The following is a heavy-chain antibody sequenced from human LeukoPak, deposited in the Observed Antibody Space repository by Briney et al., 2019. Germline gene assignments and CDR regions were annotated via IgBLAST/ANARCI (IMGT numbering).Heavy chain of an antibody. V-gene: IGHV3-23*01. CDR3: AQVPKPCSSTSCYWLFDL. D-gene: IGHD2-2*01. CDR2: ISGSDGST. J-gene: IGHJ2*01. Sequence: GGSLRLSCAASGFTFSSYAMSWVRQAPGKGLEWVSAISGSDGSTDYADSVKGRFTISRDNSKNTLYLQMNSLRAEDTAVYYCAQVPKPCSSTSCYWLFDLWGRGTLVTVSS. CDR1: GFTFSSYA.